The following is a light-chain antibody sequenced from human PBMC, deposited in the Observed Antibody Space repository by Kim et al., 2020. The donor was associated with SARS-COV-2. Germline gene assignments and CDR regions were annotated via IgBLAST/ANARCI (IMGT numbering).Light chain of an antibody. V-gene: IGKV1D-12*01. CDR1: QSNSVC. CDR2: GAS. Sequence: ASVGEGDTVTCTCRQSNSVCVALYQQPQKQAKTLLLYGASTLQGGVPSRFSSSGSETEFTLTISSLQPEDFATYYCQQANNFPIMFGQGTQLEIK. J-gene: IGKJ5*01. CDR3: QQANNFPIM.